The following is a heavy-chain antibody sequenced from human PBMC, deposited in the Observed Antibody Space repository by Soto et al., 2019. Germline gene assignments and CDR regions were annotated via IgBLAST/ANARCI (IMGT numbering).Heavy chain of an antibody. CDR1: GYTFTSYG. CDR3: ARGGAVNYYHGMDV. J-gene: IGHJ6*02. CDR2: ISAYNGKT. Sequence: QVQLVQSGGEVKKPGASVKLSCTASGYTFTSYGISWVGQAPGQGLEWMGWISAYNGKTNYAQKVQGRVTMTTDTSTRTAYMDLRSLRSDDTAVYYCARGGAVNYYHGMDVWGQGTTVTVSS. V-gene: IGHV1-18*01. D-gene: IGHD5-12*01.